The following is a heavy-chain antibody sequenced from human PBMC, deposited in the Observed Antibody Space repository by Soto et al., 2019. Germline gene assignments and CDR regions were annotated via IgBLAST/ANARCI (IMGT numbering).Heavy chain of an antibody. D-gene: IGHD6-13*01. J-gene: IGHJ4*02. CDR2: IDPSDSYT. CDR3: ASGTYTAAGIDY. Sequence: LGESLKISCKGSGYSFTSYWISWVRQMPGKGLEWMGRIDPSDSYTNYSPSFQGHVTISADKSISTAYLQWSSLKASDTAMYYCASGTYTAAGIDYWGQGTLVTVSS. CDR1: GYSFTSYW. V-gene: IGHV5-10-1*01.